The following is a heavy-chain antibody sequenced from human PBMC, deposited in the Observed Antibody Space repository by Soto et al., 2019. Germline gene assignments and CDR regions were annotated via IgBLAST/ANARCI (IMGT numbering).Heavy chain of an antibody. CDR3: EASAVAGDALFDY. D-gene: IGHD6-19*01. J-gene: IGHJ4*02. V-gene: IGHV3-30*03. CDR2: ISYDGSNK. CDR1: GFTFSSYG. Sequence: QVQLVESGGGVVQPGRSLRLSCAASGFTFSSYGMHWVRQAPGKGLEWVAVISYDGSNKYYPDSVKGRFTISRDNSKNTLYLQINSLRPEDTAVYYCEASAVAGDALFDYWGQGTLVTVSS.